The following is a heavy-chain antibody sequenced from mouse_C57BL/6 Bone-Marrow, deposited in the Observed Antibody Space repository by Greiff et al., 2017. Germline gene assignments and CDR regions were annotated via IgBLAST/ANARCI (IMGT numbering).Heavy chain of an antibody. CDR3: ARSRTTVYFDY. CDR2: IYPGSGNT. J-gene: IGHJ2*01. Sequence: VQGVESGAELVRPGASVKLSCKASGYTFTDYYINWVKQRPGQGLEWIARIYPGSGNTYYNEKFKGKATLTAEKSSSTAYMQLSSLTSEDSAVYFCARSRTTVYFDYWGQGTTLTVSS. D-gene: IGHD1-1*01. CDR1: GYTFTDYY. V-gene: IGHV1-76*01.